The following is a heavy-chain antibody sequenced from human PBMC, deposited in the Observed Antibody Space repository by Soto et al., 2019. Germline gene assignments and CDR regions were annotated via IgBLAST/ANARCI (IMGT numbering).Heavy chain of an antibody. CDR2: IYYSGNT. CDR3: ARDRLMATAGTARHYFGLDV. Sequence: SETLSLTCTVSGGSIRSGGYYWSWVRQNPRRGLEWIGNIYYSGNTYYNPSLKSRLTISVDTSKNQFSLNLSSVTAADTAVYYCARDRLMATAGTARHYFGLDVWGQGTTVTVSS. CDR1: GGSIRSGGYY. J-gene: IGHJ6*02. D-gene: IGHD5-18*01. V-gene: IGHV4-31*03.